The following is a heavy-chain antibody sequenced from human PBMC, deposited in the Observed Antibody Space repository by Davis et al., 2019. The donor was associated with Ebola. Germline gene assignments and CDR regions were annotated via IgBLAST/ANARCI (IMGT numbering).Heavy chain of an antibody. Sequence: AASVKVSCKASGGTFSSYAISWVRQAPGQGLEWMGRINPNSGGTNYAQKFQGRVTMTTDTSTSTAYMEVGSLRSDDTAVYYCARAQFPTTSDHWGQGTLVTVSS. V-gene: IGHV1-18*01. J-gene: IGHJ4*02. D-gene: IGHD1-1*01. CDR3: ARAQFPTTSDH. CDR2: INPNSGGT. CDR1: GGTFSSYA.